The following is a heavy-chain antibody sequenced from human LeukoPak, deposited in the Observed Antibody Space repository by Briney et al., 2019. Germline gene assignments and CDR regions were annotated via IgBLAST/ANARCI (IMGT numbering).Heavy chain of an antibody. V-gene: IGHV3-23*01. CDR3: AKGGETATLGAH. J-gene: IGHJ4*02. Sequence: PAGGSLRLSCAASGFTFSNYAMSWVRQPPGRGLEWVSVISGGGGGKYYADSVKGRFTISRDNSKNTLYLQMNSLRAEDTAVYYCAKGGETATLGAHWGQGTLVTVFS. CDR2: ISGGGGGK. D-gene: IGHD2-15*01. CDR1: GFTFSNYA.